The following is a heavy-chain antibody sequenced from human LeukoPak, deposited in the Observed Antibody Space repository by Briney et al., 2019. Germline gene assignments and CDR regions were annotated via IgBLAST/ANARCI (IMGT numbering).Heavy chain of an antibody. J-gene: IGHJ1*01. CDR1: GGTFSSYA. V-gene: IGHV1-69*13. D-gene: IGHD2-2*01. CDR3: ARGPAAIGRYFQH. CDR2: IIPIFGTA. Sequence: ASVKVSCKASGGTFSSYAISWVRQAPGQGLEWMGGIIPIFGTANYAQKFQGRVTITADESTSTAYMELSSLRSEDTAVYYCARGPAAIGRYFQHWGQGTLVTVSS.